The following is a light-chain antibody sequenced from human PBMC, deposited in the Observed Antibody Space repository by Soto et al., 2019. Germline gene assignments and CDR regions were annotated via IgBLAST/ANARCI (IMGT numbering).Light chain of an antibody. Sequence: EIVLTQSPGTLSLSPGERATLSCRASQSVSSSYLAWYQQKPGQAPRLLMSAASSRATGIPDRFSGSGSGTDFTLTISRLEAEDFAVYYCQQYDNLPVFGQGTRLEIK. CDR1: QSVSSSY. J-gene: IGKJ5*01. CDR3: QQYDNLPV. V-gene: IGKV3-20*01. CDR2: AAS.